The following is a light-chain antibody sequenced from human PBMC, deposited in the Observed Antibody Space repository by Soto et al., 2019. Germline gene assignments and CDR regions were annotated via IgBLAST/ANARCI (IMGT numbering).Light chain of an antibody. CDR3: QRYNDWPLT. V-gene: IGKV3-20*01. J-gene: IGKJ4*01. CDR1: QSVNSSY. Sequence: EIVLTQSPGTLSLSPGERATLSCRASQSVNSSYLAWYQQKPGQAPRLLIYGASSRATGIPDRFSGSGSGTDFTLTISRLEPEDFAVYYCQRYNDWPLTFGGGTKVDIK. CDR2: GAS.